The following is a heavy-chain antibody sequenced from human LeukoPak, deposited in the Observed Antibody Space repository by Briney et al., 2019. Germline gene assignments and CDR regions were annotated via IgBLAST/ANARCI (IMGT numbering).Heavy chain of an antibody. CDR1: GGTFSSYA. V-gene: IGHV1-2*02. CDR2: INPNGGNT. J-gene: IGHJ5*02. Sequence: VASVKVSCKASGGTFSSYAISWVRQAPGQGLEWMGWINPNGGNTNYAQKFQGRVTMTRDTSISTAYMELSSLRSDDTAVYYCARLAAPPSWGQGTLVTVSS. CDR3: ARLAAPPS. D-gene: IGHD6-13*01.